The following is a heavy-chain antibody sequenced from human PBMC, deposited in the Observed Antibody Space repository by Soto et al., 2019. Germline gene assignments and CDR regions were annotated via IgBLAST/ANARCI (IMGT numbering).Heavy chain of an antibody. CDR1: GGSISSSSYY. CDR3: ARHNDYGDFTAGPFDY. D-gene: IGHD4-17*01. V-gene: IGHV4-39*01. CDR2: IYYSGST. Sequence: SETLSLTCTVSGGSISSSSYYWGWIRQPPGKGLEWIGSIYYSGSTYYNPSLKSRVTISVDTSKNQFSLKLSSVTAADTAVYYCARHNDYGDFTAGPFDYWGQGTLVTVSS. J-gene: IGHJ4*02.